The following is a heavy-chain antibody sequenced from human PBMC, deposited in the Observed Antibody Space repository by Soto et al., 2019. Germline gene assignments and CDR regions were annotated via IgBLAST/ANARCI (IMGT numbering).Heavy chain of an antibody. V-gene: IGHV1-18*01. J-gene: IGHJ6*02. D-gene: IGHD2-15*01. CDR1: GYTFSTSG. CDR3: ARAGAAPYYYYVMDG. Sequence: ASVKVSCKASGYTFSTSGMSWLRQAPGQGLEWMGWISTYNGDTNDAPKFQDRVTMTSDTSTSTVYMELRSLRSDDTAVYYCARAGAAPYYYYVMDGWGQGTRVTVSS. CDR2: ISTYNGDT.